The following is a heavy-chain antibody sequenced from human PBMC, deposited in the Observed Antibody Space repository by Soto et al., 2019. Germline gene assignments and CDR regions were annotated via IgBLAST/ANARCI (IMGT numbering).Heavy chain of an antibody. V-gene: IGHV3-74*01. CDR3: VAGDSRSWIGEQFDN. D-gene: IGHD6-13*01. CDR1: GFTFSRYW. CDR2: INNDGSST. J-gene: IGHJ4*02. Sequence: PWGSLGLSCAASGFTFSRYWMHWVRQGPGKGLVWVSRINNDGSSTSYADAVKGRFTISRDNAKNTLYLQMNSLRAEDMAVYYCVAGDSRSWIGEQFDNCVQGALVT.